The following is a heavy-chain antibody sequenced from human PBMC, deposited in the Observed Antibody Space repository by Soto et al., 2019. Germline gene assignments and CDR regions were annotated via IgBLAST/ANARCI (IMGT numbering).Heavy chain of an antibody. D-gene: IGHD6-13*01. CDR1: GGTFSSYA. CDR2: IIPIFGTA. CDR3: AGTPTPETRYSSSWYHVFNPGDY. J-gene: IGHJ4*02. V-gene: IGHV1-69*13. Sequence: ASVRVSCKASGGTFSSYAISWVRQAPGQGLEWMGGIIPIFGTANYAQKFQGRVTITADESTSTAYMELSSLRSEDTAVYYCAGTPTPETRYSSSWYHVFNPGDYWGQGTLVTVSS.